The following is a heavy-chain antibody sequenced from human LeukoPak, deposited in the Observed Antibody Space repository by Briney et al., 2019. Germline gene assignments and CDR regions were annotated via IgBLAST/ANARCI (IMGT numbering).Heavy chain of an antibody. J-gene: IGHJ4*02. V-gene: IGHV3-11*01. CDR3: ARGTYGTPHFED. Sequence: GGSLRLSCTASGFTTHYWLNWVRQAPGKGLEWVSYISGSGSTTYYADSVKGRFTVSRENAKNLLYLQMNSLRVEDTAVYYCARGTYGTPHFEDWGQGTLVTVSS. CDR1: GFTTHYW. D-gene: IGHD1-1*01. CDR2: ISGSGSTT.